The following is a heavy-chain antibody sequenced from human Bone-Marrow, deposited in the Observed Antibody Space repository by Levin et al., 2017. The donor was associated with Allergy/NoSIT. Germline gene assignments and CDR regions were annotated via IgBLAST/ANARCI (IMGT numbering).Heavy chain of an antibody. Sequence: GESLKISCAASGFTVSSNYMSWVRQAPGKGPEWVSVIYSGGSTYYADSVKGRFTISRDNSKNTLYLHMNSLRAEDTAVYYCARGWFGELLSHWGQGTLVTVSS. J-gene: IGHJ4*02. V-gene: IGHV3-53*01. D-gene: IGHD3-10*01. CDR2: IYSGGST. CDR3: ARGWFGELLSH. CDR1: GFTVSSNY.